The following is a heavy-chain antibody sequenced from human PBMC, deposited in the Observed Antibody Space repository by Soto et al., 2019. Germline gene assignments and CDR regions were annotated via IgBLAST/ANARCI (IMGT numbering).Heavy chain of an antibody. V-gene: IGHV4-34*01. CDR1: GGSFSGYY. CDR3: AKRRSGDDYSNDY. CDR2: IHHSGST. Sequence: SETLSLTCAVYGGSFSGYYLSWSRQPPGKGLEWIGEIHHSGSTNYNPSLKSRVTISVDTSKNQFSLKLGSVTAADTAVYYFAKRRSGDDYSNDYWGQGTLVTVSS. D-gene: IGHD4-17*01. J-gene: IGHJ4*02.